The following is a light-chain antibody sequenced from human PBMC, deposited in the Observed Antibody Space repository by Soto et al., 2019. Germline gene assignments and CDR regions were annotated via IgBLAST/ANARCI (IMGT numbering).Light chain of an antibody. CDR1: QSVSNN. CDR3: QQYNNWPRT. J-gene: IGKJ1*01. Sequence: EIVMTQSPATLSVSPGERATLSCRASQSVSNNLAWYQQKPGQAPRLLIYGASTRATGIPARFSGSGSATEFTLTISSLQSEDYVVYYCQQYNNWPRTFGQGTKVEIK. CDR2: GAS. V-gene: IGKV3-15*01.